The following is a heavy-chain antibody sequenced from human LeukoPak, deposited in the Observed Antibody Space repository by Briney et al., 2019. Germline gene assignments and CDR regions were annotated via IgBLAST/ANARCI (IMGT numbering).Heavy chain of an antibody. D-gene: IGHD3-10*01. Sequence: PSETLSLTCTVSGASISSTTYYWGWIRQPPRKGLERIASIYYSGNTYYNSSLKSRVTISLDTSKNQFPLNLFSVTAADTAMYCTRANGYGLIDYWGQGTLVTVSS. J-gene: IGHJ4*02. CDR3: RANGYGLIDY. V-gene: IGHV4-39*06. CDR2: IYYSGNT. CDR1: GASISSTTYY.